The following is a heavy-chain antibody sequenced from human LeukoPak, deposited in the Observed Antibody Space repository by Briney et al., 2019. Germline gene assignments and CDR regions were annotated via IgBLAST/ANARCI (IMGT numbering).Heavy chain of an antibody. D-gene: IGHD2-2*01. CDR3: ARGRPYIVVVPAAMYGY. V-gene: IGHV4-34*01. Sequence: SETLSLTCAVYGGSFSGYYWSWIRQPPGKGLEWIGEINHSGSTNYNPSLKSRVTISVDTSKNQFSLKLSSVTAAGTAVYYCARGRPYIVVVPAAMYGYWGQGTLVTVSS. CDR2: INHSGST. CDR1: GGSFSGYY. J-gene: IGHJ4*02.